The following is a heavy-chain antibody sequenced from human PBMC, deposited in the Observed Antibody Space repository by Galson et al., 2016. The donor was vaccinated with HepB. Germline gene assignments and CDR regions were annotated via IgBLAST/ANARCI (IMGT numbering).Heavy chain of an antibody. CDR1: GFTFSSYS. J-gene: IGHJ6*02. V-gene: IGHV3-21*01. D-gene: IGHD1-26*01. Sequence: SLRLSCAASGFTFSSYSMSWVRQAPGKGLEWVSSISSSSSHISNADSMKGRFTISRDNAKNSLYLQMNSLRPDDTAVYFCARDRWELHFGLDVWGQGTTVTVS. CDR3: ARDRWELHFGLDV. CDR2: ISSSSSHI.